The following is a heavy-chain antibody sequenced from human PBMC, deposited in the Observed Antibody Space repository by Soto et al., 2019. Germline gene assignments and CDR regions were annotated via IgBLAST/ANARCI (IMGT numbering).Heavy chain of an antibody. Sequence: EVQLVESGGGLVKPGGSLRLSCAASGFTFSSYSMNWVRQAPGKGLEWVSSISSSSSYIYYADSVKGRFTISRDNAKNSLYLQMNSLRAEDTAVYYCARVLGYYDSSGYYYYFDYWGQGTLVTVSS. CDR3: ARVLGYYDSSGYYYYFDY. CDR2: ISSSSSYI. V-gene: IGHV3-21*01. D-gene: IGHD3-22*01. CDR1: GFTFSSYS. J-gene: IGHJ4*02.